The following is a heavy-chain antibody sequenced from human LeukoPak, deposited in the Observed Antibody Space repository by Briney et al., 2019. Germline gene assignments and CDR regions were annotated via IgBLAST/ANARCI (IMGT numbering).Heavy chain of an antibody. D-gene: IGHD2/OR15-2a*01. J-gene: IGHJ4*02. CDR2: ISNGGDP. CDR3: ALLSGGTFDY. CDR1: GFVVTANY. Sequence: PGGSLRLSCAASGFVVTANYLAWARQAPGKGLEWVSTISNGGDPFYGDSVEGRSTISRDESTNTFSLQLDSLRVEDMGVYYCALLSGGTFDYWGQGTQVTVAS. V-gene: IGHV3-53*01.